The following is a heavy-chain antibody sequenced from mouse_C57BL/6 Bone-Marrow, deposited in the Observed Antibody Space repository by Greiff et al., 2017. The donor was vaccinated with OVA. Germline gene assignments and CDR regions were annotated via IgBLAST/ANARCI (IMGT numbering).Heavy chain of an antibody. J-gene: IGHJ4*01. CDR3: ARPITTVAPDYYAMDY. V-gene: IGHV1-76*01. CDR1: GYTFTDYY. D-gene: IGHD1-1*01. Sequence: VQLQQSGAELVRPGASVKLSCKASGYTFTDYYINWVKQRPGQGLEWIARIYPGSGNTYYNEKFKGKATLTAEKSSSTAYMQLSSLTSEDSAVYFCARPITTVAPDYYAMDYWGQGTSVTVSS. CDR2: IYPGSGNT.